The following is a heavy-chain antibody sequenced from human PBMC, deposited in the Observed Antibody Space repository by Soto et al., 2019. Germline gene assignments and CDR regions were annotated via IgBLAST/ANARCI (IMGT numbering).Heavy chain of an antibody. Sequence: QVQLVQSGAEVKKPGASVKVSCKASGYTFTNYGISWVRQAPGQGLEWMGWVSGYNGNTNYAQKLQGRLTMTTDTSTSTAHMELRSLRSDDTAVYFCARGGRDCSIWYVIYWGQGTLVTVSS. J-gene: IGHJ4*02. D-gene: IGHD6-13*01. CDR2: VSGYNGNT. CDR3: ARGGRDCSIWYVIY. CDR1: GYTFTNYG. V-gene: IGHV1-18*01.